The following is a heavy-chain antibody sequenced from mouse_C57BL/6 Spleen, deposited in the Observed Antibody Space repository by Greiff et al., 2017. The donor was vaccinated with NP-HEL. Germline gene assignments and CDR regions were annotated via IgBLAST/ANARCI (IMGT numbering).Heavy chain of an antibody. V-gene: IGHV14-4*01. J-gene: IGHJ3*01. D-gene: IGHD3-2*02. CDR1: GFNIKDDY. Sequence: EVQLQQSGAELVRPGASVKLSCTASGFNIKDDYMHWVKQRPEQGLEWIGWIDPENGDTEYASKFQGKATITADTSSNTAYLQLSSLTSEDTAVYYCTTGDSSGYVSGSFAYWGQGTLVTVSA. CDR3: TTGDSSGYVSGSFAY. CDR2: IDPENGDT.